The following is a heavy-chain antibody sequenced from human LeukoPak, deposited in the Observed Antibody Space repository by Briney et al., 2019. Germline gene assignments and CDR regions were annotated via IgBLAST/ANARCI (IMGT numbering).Heavy chain of an antibody. CDR3: GRDAGDGYNPADY. V-gene: IGHV1-2*02. D-gene: IGHD5-24*01. Sequence: GASVKVSCKASGYTFTGHYMHWVRRAPGQGLEGVGWINVYSGDTSYAHKFQGRVTMTRDTSISTAYLELSSLSSDDTAVYYCGRDAGDGYNPADYWGQGTLVTVSS. CDR2: INVYSGDT. J-gene: IGHJ4*02. CDR1: GYTFTGHY.